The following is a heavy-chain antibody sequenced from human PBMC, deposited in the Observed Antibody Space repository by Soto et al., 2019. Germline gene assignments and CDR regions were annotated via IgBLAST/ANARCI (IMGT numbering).Heavy chain of an antibody. CDR1: GASISTSNW. J-gene: IGHJ4*02. Sequence: SETLSLTCAVSGASISTSNWWSWVRQPPGKGLEWIGEVYRTGSTNYNPSLESRLTISVDKSKNQFSLKLTSVTAADTAVYYCARARATIAAAAIFDCWGQGTLVT. V-gene: IGHV4-4*02. CDR2: VYRTGST. D-gene: IGHD6-13*01. CDR3: ARARATIAAAAIFDC.